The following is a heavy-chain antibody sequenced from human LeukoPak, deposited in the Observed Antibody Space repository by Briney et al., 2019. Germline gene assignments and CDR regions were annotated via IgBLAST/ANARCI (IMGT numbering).Heavy chain of an antibody. D-gene: IGHD2-2*01. Sequence: PGGALTLSCPASGCTFDDYGLIWVRLAPAKGMEWVYGDNWYVGNTGHAHSPMGRFTISSNNAKNSLYLQMNSLRAEDTAVYYCANSGYCSSNSCYFNYMDVWGKGTTVTVSS. CDR1: GCTFDDYG. CDR2: DNWYVGNT. J-gene: IGHJ6*03. V-gene: IGHV3-20*04. CDR3: ANSGYCSSNSCYFNYMDV.